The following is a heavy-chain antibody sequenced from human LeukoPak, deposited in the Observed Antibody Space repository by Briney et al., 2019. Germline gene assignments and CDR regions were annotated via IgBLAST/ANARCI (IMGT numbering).Heavy chain of an antibody. CDR2: IGGSSRTT. CDR3: VKDQRTGVSPTYFES. CDR1: GFTLSDYP. V-gene: IGHV3-23*01. D-gene: IGHD1-1*01. Sequence: GGSLRLSCVGSGFTLSDYPMSWVRQAPGKGLEWVSGIGGSSRTTYYADSVKGRFTISSDSSKNTLYLQMNSLGADDTALYYCVKDQRTGVSPTYFESWGQGTLVTVSS. J-gene: IGHJ4*02.